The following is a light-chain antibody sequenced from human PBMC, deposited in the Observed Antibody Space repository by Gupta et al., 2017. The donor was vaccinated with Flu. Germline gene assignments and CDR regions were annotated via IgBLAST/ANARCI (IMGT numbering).Light chain of an antibody. CDR2: KAS. Sequence: DMQMTHSSSTLSASVGDRVTITCRASENISILLAWYQQKPGKAPRLLIYKASSLQAAVPSRFRGSGSGTEFTLTISSLQPDDFACYYCQRYYTYFRTFGQGTKV. J-gene: IGKJ1*01. CDR1: ENISIL. V-gene: IGKV1-5*03. CDR3: QRYYTYFRT.